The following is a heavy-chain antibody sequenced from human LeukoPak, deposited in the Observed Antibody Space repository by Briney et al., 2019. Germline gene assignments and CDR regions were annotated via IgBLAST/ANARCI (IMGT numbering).Heavy chain of an antibody. CDR1: GFTFSSYN. V-gene: IGHV3-21*01. J-gene: IGHJ4*02. Sequence: AGGSLRLSCAASGFTFSSYNMNWVRQAPGKGLEWVSSISTSSNYRYYADSVKGRFTISRDNAKKLLYLQMNSLRAEDTAVYYCARARFGELLLAFDYWGQGTLVTVSS. D-gene: IGHD3-10*01. CDR2: ISTSSNYR. CDR3: ARARFGELLLAFDY.